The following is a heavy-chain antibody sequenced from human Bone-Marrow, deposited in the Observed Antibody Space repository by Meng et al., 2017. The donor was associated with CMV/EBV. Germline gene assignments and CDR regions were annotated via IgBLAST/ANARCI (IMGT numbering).Heavy chain of an antibody. V-gene: IGHV3-23*01. D-gene: IGHD2-15*01. J-gene: IGHJ4*02. CDR2: ISKSGGNT. Sequence: GESLKISCAASGFTFSNYAMSWVRQAPGKGLEWVSAISKSGGNTYTADSVKGRFTISRDNSKNTLYLQMSSLRAEDTAIYYCAKRYCRGGSCSPDYWGQGTLVTVSS. CDR1: GFTFSNYA. CDR3: AKRYCRGGSCSPDY.